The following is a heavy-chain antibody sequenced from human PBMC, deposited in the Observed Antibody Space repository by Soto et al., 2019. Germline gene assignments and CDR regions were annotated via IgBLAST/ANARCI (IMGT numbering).Heavy chain of an antibody. CDR1: GFTFSSYG. J-gene: IGHJ4*02. Sequence: QVQLVESGGGVVQPGRSLRLSCAASGFTFSSYGMHWVRQAPGKGLEWVAVISCDGSNKYYADSVKGRFTISRDNSKNTLYLQMNSLRAEDTAVYYCARRPYSVNYLAYFDYWGQVTMVTVSS. V-gene: IGHV3-30*03. CDR3: ARRPYSVNYLAYFDY. CDR2: ISCDGSNK. D-gene: IGHD1-26*01.